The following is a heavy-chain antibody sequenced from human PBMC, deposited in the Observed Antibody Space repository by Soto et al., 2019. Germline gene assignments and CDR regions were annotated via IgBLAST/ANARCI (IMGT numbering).Heavy chain of an antibody. CDR1: GFTFSNYA. Sequence: EVQLLESGGGLVQPGGSLRLSCAASGFTFSNYAVPWVRQAPGKGLAWVSTISGSGGSTYYADSVKGRFTISRDNSKKTLYMQMNSLRAEDTSVYYSAKHQARSCYEIDYLGQGTLGTVSS. J-gene: IGHJ4*02. D-gene: IGHD5-12*01. CDR3: AKHQARSCYEIDY. V-gene: IGHV3-23*01. CDR2: ISGSGGST.